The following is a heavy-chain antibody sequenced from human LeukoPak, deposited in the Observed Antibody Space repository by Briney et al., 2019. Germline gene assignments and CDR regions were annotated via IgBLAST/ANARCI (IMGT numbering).Heavy chain of an antibody. CDR3: ARARAGFDL. CDR2: IYYTGST. V-gene: IGHV4-59*01. Sequence: SETLSLTCTVSGGAISNDYWSWIRQPPGKGLECIGYIYYTGSTNYNPSLKSRVTISVDTSKNQISLKLSSVTAADSAAYYCARARAGFDLWGQGALVTVSS. D-gene: IGHD1-26*01. J-gene: IGHJ5*02. CDR1: GGAISNDY.